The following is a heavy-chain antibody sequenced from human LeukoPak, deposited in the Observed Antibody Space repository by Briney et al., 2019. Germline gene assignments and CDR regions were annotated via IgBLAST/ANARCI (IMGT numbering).Heavy chain of an antibody. CDR3: ARGWLRLGFDY. V-gene: IGHV6-1*01. D-gene: IGHD5-12*01. CDR1: GYSFTSNSMD. CDR2: TYCATNCYN. Sequence: SETLTLTCAVSGYSFTSNSMDWVWITPGPWRDLEWLRRTYCATNCYNDYVQCVMSRIANKANTSHNQVFLALNAVTPDDTAVYHCARGWLRLGFDYWGQGTPVTVSS. J-gene: IGHJ4*02.